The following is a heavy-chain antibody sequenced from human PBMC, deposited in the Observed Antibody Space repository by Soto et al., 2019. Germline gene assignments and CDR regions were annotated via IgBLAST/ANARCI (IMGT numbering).Heavy chain of an antibody. J-gene: IGHJ4*02. CDR3: AKGGRQWLVTSDFNY. V-gene: IGHV3-30*18. CDR2: VSHDGRNT. D-gene: IGHD6-19*01. Sequence: PGGSLRLSCVASGYTFSSYWMHWVRQAPGKGLEWVAVVSHDGRNTHYADSVKGRFTISRDSSKNTVSLEMTSLRAEDTAVYYCAKGGRQWLVTSDFNYWGQGALVTVSS. CDR1: GYTFSSYW.